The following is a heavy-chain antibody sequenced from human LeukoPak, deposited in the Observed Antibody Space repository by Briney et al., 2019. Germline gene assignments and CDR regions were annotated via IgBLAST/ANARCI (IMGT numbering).Heavy chain of an antibody. V-gene: IGHV1-46*01. CDR3: ARVHRGELILDY. D-gene: IGHD1-26*01. CDR1: GCTFTSYY. CDR2: INPSGGST. J-gene: IGHJ4*02. Sequence: GASVKVSCKASGCTFTSYYMHWVRQAPGQGLEWMGIINPSGGSTSYAQKFQGRVTMTRDMSTRTVYMELSSLRSEDTAVYYCARVHRGELILDYWGQGTLVTVSS.